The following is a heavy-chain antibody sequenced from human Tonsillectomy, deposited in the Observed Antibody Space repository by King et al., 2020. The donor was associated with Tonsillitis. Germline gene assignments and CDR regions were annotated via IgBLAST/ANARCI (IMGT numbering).Heavy chain of an antibody. V-gene: IGHV4-61*02. CDR1: RASISSANYY. J-gene: IGHJ5*02. CDR3: ASGGDLSTGGSLFDP. Sequence: QLQESGPGLVKPSQTLSLTCTVSRASISSANYYWSCIRQPAGKGLEWIGRIYTSGSTNYNPPLESRVTSSTDTSRNPFSLKLSSVTAADTAVYYCASGGDLSTGGSLFDPWGQGTLVTVSS. D-gene: IGHD3-9*01. CDR2: IYTSGST.